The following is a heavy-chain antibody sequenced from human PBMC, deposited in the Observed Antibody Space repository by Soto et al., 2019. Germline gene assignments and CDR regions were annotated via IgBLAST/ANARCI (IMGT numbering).Heavy chain of an antibody. V-gene: IGHV4-31*03. Sequence: QVQLQESGPGLVKPSQTLSLTCTVSGGSISSGGYYWSWIRQHPGKGLEWIGYIYYSGSTYYNPSLKSRVTISVDTSKNQFSLKLSSVTAADTAVYYGARAPDSPYGELHWYFDLWGRGTLVTVSS. CDR2: IYYSGST. CDR1: GGSISSGGYY. CDR3: ARAPDSPYGELHWYFDL. D-gene: IGHD4-17*01. J-gene: IGHJ2*01.